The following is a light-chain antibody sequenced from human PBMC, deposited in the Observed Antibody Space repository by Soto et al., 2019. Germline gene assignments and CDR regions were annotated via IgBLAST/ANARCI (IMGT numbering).Light chain of an antibody. Sequence: EIVMTQSPATLSVSPGERATLSCRASQNIKTNLAWYQQKPGQAPTLLIYGASTRATAIPARFSGSGSGTEFTLTISSLQSEDFAVYSCQQYNDWPPRTFGQGTKVEIK. J-gene: IGKJ1*01. CDR2: GAS. CDR1: QNIKTN. V-gene: IGKV3-15*01. CDR3: QQYNDWPPRT.